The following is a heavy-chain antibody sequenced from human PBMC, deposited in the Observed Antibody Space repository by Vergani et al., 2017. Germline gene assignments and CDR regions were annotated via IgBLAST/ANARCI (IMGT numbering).Heavy chain of an antibody. V-gene: IGHV4-39*01. CDR1: GGSISSSGYY. CDR3: ARQDGELRFLEWFLNWFDP. Sequence: QLQLQESGPGLVKPSETLSLTCTVSGGSISSSGYYWGWIRQPPGKGLEWIGSIYYSGSTYYNPSLKSRVTISVDTSKNQFSLKLSSVTAADTAVYYCARQDGELRFLEWFLNWFDPWGQGTLVTVSS. CDR2: IYYSGST. D-gene: IGHD3-3*01. J-gene: IGHJ5*02.